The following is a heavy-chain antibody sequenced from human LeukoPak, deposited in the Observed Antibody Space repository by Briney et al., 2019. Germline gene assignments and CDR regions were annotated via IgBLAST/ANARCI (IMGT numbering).Heavy chain of an antibody. J-gene: IGHJ4*02. Sequence: GRSLRLSCAASGFTFSSYGMPWVRQAPGKGLEWVAVISYDGSNKYYADSVKGRFTISRDNSKNTLYLQMNSLRAEDTAVYYCASDYGGIFYWGQGTLVTVSS. D-gene: IGHD4-23*01. CDR3: ASDYGGIFY. V-gene: IGHV3-30*03. CDR1: GFTFSSYG. CDR2: ISYDGSNK.